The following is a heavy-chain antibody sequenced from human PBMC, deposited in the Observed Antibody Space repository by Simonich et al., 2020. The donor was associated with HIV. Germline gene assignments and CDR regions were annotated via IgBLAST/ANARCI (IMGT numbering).Heavy chain of an antibody. CDR1: GGSFSGYH. J-gene: IGHJ4*02. D-gene: IGHD3-10*01. Sequence: QVQLQQWGSGLLQPSETLSLTCAVYGGSFSGYHRSWIRPPPGKGLEWIGEINPIGSANYNPTLTSRVTISLHTSKKQFSLKVNSVTAADTAVYYCATSSGGNEYWGQGTLVTVSS. CDR3: ATSSGGNEY. CDR2: INPIGSA. V-gene: IGHV4-34*01.